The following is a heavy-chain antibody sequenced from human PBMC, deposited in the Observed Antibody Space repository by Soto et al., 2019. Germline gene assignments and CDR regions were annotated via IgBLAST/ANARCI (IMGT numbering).Heavy chain of an antibody. V-gene: IGHV2-5*02. CDR1: GFSLSSSGEA. Sequence: QITLKESGPTLVKPTQTLTLTCTFSGFSLSSSGEAVGWIRQPPGKALEWLVLIYWDDDKRYNPSLKSRLAIAKSTSTNQVVLTLANMDPLDTATYFCPHSSRSGWFDPLGQGTLVTVSS. CDR2: IYWDDDK. J-gene: IGHJ5*02. CDR3: PHSSRSGWFDP. D-gene: IGHD3-3*01.